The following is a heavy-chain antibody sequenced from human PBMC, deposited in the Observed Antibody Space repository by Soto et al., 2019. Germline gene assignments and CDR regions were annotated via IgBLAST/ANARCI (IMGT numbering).Heavy chain of an antibody. Sequence: DVQLVETGGGLIQPGRCLRLSCAASGFIVSSSYMTWVRQAPGKGLEWVSVIYADGRTYYADSVKGRFTISRDNSKNTLYLQMNSLSAEDTAVYYCARCRGWYGQCYFDCWGQGTLVTVSS. CDR3: ARCRGWYGQCYFDC. J-gene: IGHJ4*02. V-gene: IGHV3-53*02. D-gene: IGHD6-19*01. CDR2: IYADGRT. CDR1: GFIVSSSY.